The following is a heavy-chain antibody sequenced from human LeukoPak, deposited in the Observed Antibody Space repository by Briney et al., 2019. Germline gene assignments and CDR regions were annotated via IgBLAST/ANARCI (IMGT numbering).Heavy chain of an antibody. J-gene: IGHJ5*02. Sequence: GSAEKDSFQASVYSFTHYDINGVRPASGRGLDGMGWMNPKSGDTGYSQKFQCRVSITGDTSINTAYTELSSLGSDDTAVYYCASDGRGSKRSWFEPWGQGHLVLVSS. CDR3: ASDGRGSKRSWFEP. CDR2: MNPKSGDT. V-gene: IGHV1-8*03. CDR1: VYSFTHYD. D-gene: IGHD3-10*01.